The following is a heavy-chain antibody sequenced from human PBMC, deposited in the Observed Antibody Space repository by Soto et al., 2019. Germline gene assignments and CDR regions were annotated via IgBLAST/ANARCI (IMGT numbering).Heavy chain of an antibody. CDR3: AGAAIPANWYFDL. J-gene: IGHJ2*01. Sequence: EVQLLESGGGLVQPGGSLRLSCAASGFTFSSYAMSWVRQAPGKGLEWVSAISGSGGSTYYADSVKGRFTISRDNSKNTLSLQMNSLRAEDTAVYYCAGAAIPANWYFDLWGRGTLVTVSS. V-gene: IGHV3-23*01. CDR2: ISGSGGST. D-gene: IGHD2-21*02. CDR1: GFTFSSYA.